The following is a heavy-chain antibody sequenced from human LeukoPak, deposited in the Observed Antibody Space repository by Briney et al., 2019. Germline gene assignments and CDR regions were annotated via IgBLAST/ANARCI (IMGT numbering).Heavy chain of an antibody. CDR2: IYYSGST. CDR3: ARHLTYSSSSEYYYYYMDV. D-gene: IGHD6-6*01. CDR1: GGSISSYY. J-gene: IGHJ6*03. V-gene: IGHV4-59*08. Sequence: PSETLSLTCTVSGGSISSYYWSWIRQPPGKGLEWIGYIYYSGSTNYNPSLKSRVTISVDTSKNQFSLKLSSVPAADTAVYYCARHLTYSSSSEYYYYYMDVWGKGTTVTVSS.